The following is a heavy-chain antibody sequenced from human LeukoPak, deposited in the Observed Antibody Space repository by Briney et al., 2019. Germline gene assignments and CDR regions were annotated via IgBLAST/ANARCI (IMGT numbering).Heavy chain of an antibody. J-gene: IGHJ4*02. D-gene: IGHD2-8*01. V-gene: IGHV3-33*01. CDR2: IWYDGYNK. Sequence: GGSLRLSCTASGFTFSDYGMHWVRQAPGKGLEWVAIIWYDGYNKYYADSVRGRFTISRDNAKNSLYLQMNSLRAEDTAVYYCARLNGSYSDYWGQGTLVTVSS. CDR3: ARLNGSYSDY. CDR1: GFTFSDYG.